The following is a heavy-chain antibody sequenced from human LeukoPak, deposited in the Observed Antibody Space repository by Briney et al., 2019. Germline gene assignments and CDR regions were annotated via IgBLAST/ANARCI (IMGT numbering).Heavy chain of an antibody. D-gene: IGHD6-13*01. CDR3: ARYSSGWYVSYFDY. CDR2: ISGSGGST. CDR1: GFTYSSYA. J-gene: IGHJ4*02. Sequence: PGGSLRLSCAASGFTYSSYAMSWVRQAPGKGLEWVSAISGSGGSTYYADSVKGRFTISRDNSKNTLYLQMNSLRAEDTAVYYCARYSSGWYVSYFDYWGQGTLVTVSS. V-gene: IGHV3-23*01.